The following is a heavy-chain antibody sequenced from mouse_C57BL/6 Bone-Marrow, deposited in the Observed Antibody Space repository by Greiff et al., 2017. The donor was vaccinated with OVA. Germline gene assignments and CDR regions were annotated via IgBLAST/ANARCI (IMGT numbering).Heavy chain of an antibody. D-gene: IGHD1-1*01. CDR3: AIIYYYGSSHYWYFDV. Sequence: QVQLKESGAELARPGASVKLSCKASGYTFTSYGISWVKQRTGQGLEWIGEIYPRSGNTYYNEKFKGKATLTADKSSSTAYMELRSLTSEDSAVYFCAIIYYYGSSHYWYFDVWGTGTTVTVSS. J-gene: IGHJ1*03. CDR1: GYTFTSYG. CDR2: IYPRSGNT. V-gene: IGHV1-81*01.